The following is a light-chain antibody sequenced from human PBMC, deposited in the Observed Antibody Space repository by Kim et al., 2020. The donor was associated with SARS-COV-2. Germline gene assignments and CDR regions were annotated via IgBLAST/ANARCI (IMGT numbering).Light chain of an antibody. J-gene: IGLJ2*01. Sequence: QSVLTQPPSVSAAPGQKVTISCSGSSSKIGNNYVSWYQQLPGTAPKLLIYDNNKRPSGIPDRLSGSKSGTSATLGITGLQTGDEADYYCGTWDSSLSAVVFGGGTKLTVL. CDR3: GTWDSSLSAVV. CDR1: SSKIGNNY. V-gene: IGLV1-51*01. CDR2: DNN.